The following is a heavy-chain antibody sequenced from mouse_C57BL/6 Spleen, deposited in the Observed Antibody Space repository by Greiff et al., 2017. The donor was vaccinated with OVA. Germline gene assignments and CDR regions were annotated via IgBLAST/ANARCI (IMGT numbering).Heavy chain of an antibody. CDR2: ISYDGSN. CDR3: ARVTHYYAMDY. CDR1: GYSITSGYY. D-gene: IGHD1-1*01. J-gene: IGHJ4*01. V-gene: IGHV3-6*01. Sequence: EVQLQESGPGLVKPSQSLSLTCSVTGYSITSGYYWNWIRQFPGNKLEWMGYISYDGSNNYNLSLTNRISITRDTSKNQFFLKLNSVTTEDTATYYCARVTHYYAMDYWGQGTSVTVSS.